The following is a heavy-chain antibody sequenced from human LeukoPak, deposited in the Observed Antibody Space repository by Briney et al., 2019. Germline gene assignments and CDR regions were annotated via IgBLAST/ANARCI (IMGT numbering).Heavy chain of an antibody. CDR2: ISDSGGRT. CDR1: GFTFSTYG. D-gene: IGHD1-1*01. CDR3: ASSPGYADY. V-gene: IGHV3-23*01. J-gene: IGHJ4*02. Sequence: TGGSLRLSCTASGFTFSTYGMSWVRQAPGKGLEWVSTISDSGGRTYYADSVKGRFNISRDDSKNTLFLQINSLRAEDTAVYYCASSPGYADYWGQGTLVTVSS.